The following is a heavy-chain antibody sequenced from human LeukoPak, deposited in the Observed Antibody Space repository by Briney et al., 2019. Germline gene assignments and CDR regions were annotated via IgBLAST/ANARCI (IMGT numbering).Heavy chain of an antibody. CDR1: GFTFRSTA. D-gene: IGHD1-1*01. Sequence: GGSLRHSCAGPGFTFRSTAMSWVRQGPGKGLEWVSSITGSGAGTYYANTVKGRFTISRDNPKNSLYLQMNSLRDEDTTVYSCAKVPVQLERPPEQYHFDYWGQGTLVTVSS. V-gene: IGHV3-23*01. CDR3: AKVPVQLERPPEQYHFDY. J-gene: IGHJ4*02. CDR2: ITGSGAGT.